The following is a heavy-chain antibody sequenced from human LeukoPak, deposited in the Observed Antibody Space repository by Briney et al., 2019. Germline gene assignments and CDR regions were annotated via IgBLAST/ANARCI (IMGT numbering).Heavy chain of an antibody. CDR2: IIPIFGTA. CDR3: VRTPPNWGFDY. Sequence: ASVKVSCKASGGTFSSYAISWVRQAPGQGLEWMGGIIPIFGTANYAQRFQGRVTITADESTSTAYMELSSLRSEDTAIYYCVRTPPNWGFDYWGQGTLVTVSS. CDR1: GGTFSSYA. V-gene: IGHV1-69*13. D-gene: IGHD7-27*01. J-gene: IGHJ4*02.